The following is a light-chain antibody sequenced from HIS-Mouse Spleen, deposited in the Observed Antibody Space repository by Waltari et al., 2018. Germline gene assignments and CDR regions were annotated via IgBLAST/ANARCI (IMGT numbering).Light chain of an antibody. Sequence: QSALTQPASVSGSPGQSITIACTGTSSDVGGYNYVSCYQQPPGKAPKLRISEVSNRPSGVSNRFSGSKSGNTASLTISGLQAEDEADYYCSSYTSSSPYVVFGGGTKLTVL. CDR1: SSDVGGYNY. J-gene: IGLJ2*01. CDR2: EVS. CDR3: SSYTSSSPYVV. V-gene: IGLV2-14*01.